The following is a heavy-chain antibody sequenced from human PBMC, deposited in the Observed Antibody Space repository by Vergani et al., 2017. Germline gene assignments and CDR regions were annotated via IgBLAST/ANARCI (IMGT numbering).Heavy chain of an antibody. D-gene: IGHD3-10*01. Sequence: QVQLQESGPGLVKPSETLALTCDVSDSSIMTNPYWGWFRQSPGKGLEWIGCIPHSGDTHYNSSLKSRVSISIVSSSKFSLSLTSVTAADTAIYYCARDRGSGGFFPSSYFYGMDVWGHGTTVTVSS. CDR2: IPHSGDT. CDR1: DSSIMTNPY. V-gene: IGHV4-38-2*02. J-gene: IGHJ6*02. CDR3: ARDRGSGGFFPSSYFYGMDV.